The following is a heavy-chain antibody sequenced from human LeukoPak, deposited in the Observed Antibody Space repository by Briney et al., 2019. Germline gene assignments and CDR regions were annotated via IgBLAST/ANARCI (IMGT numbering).Heavy chain of an antibody. CDR3: ARAIWFGARYYYYYYMDV. CDR1: GGSISSYY. D-gene: IGHD3-10*01. J-gene: IGHJ6*03. CDR2: IYYSGST. Sequence: SETLSLTCTVSGGSISSYYWSWIRQPPGKGLEWIGYIYYSGSTNYNPSLKSRVTISVDTSKNQFSLKLSSVTAADTAVYYCARAIWFGARYYYYYYMDVWGKGTTVTISS. V-gene: IGHV4-59*01.